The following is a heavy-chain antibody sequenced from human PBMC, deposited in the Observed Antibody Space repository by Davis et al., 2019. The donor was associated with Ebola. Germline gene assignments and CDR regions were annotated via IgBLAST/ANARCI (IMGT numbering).Heavy chain of an antibody. J-gene: IGHJ5*02. CDR1: GGSISSSNW. CDR2: IYHSGST. V-gene: IGHV4-4*02. CDR3: ARGHTITAVSNWFDP. D-gene: IGHD6-6*01. Sequence: SETLSLTCAVSGGSISSSNWWSWVRQPPGKELEWIGEIYHSGSTNYNPSLKSRVTISVDTSKNQFSLKLSSVTAADTAVYYCARGHTITAVSNWFDPWGQGTLVTVSS.